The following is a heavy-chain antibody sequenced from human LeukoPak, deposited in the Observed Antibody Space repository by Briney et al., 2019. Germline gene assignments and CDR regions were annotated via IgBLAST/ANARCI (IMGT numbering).Heavy chain of an antibody. V-gene: IGHV3-53*01. D-gene: IGHD4-23*01. Sequence: GGSLRLSCAASGFTVSSNYMSWVRQAPGKGLEWVSVIYSGGSTYYADSVEGRFTISRDNSKNTLYLQMISLRAEDTAVYYCARDLSLGYGGNLRYYYGMDVWGQGTTVTVSS. CDR3: ARDLSLGYGGNLRYYYGMDV. CDR2: IYSGGST. CDR1: GFTVSSNY. J-gene: IGHJ6*02.